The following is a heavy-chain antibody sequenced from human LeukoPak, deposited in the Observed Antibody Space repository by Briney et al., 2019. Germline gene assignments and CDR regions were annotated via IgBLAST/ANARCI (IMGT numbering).Heavy chain of an antibody. V-gene: IGHV6-1*01. J-gene: IGHJ4*02. Sequence: SQTLSLTCAISGDSVSSNSAVWNWIRQSPSRGLEWLGRTYDRSEWYNDYAVSVKSRITINPDTSKNQFSLQLNSVTPEDTAVYYCVRESTGYTSDWYGVNYFDYWGQGTLVTVSS. CDR1: GDSVSSNSAV. CDR2: TYDRSEWYN. D-gene: IGHD6-19*01. CDR3: VRESTGYTSDWYGVNYFDY.